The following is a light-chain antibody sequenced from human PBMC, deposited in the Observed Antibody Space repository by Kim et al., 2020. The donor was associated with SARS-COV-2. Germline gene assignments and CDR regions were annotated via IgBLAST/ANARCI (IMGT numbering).Light chain of an antibody. V-gene: IGKV3-15*01. CDR1: QDVNTN. Sequence: SPGEGATLSCRASQDVNTNLAWYQQKPGQAPRLLSAGESTRATGIPARFSGSGSGTEFTLTISSLQSEDFAVYYCQQYNNWPPITFGQGTRLEIK. CDR2: GES. J-gene: IGKJ5*01. CDR3: QQYNNWPPIT.